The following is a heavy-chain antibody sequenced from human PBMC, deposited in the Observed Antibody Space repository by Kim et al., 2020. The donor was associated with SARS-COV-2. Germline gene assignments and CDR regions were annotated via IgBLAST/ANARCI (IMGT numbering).Heavy chain of an antibody. Sequence: SETLSLTCTVSGGSISSGGYYWSWIRQHPGKGLEWIGYIYYTGSTYYNPSLKSRLTVSVDTSKNQFSLKLNSVTAADTAVYYCARSPTNNYFGSGSAFDYWGQGTLVTVSS. CDR3: ARSPTNNYFGSGSAFDY. J-gene: IGHJ4*02. CDR1: GGSISSGGYY. V-gene: IGHV4-31*03. CDR2: IYYTGST. D-gene: IGHD3-10*01.